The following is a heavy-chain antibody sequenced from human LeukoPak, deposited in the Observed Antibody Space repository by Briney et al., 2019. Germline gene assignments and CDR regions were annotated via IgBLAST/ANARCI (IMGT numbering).Heavy chain of an antibody. CDR2: IWYDGSKK. Sequence: GGSLRLSCAASGFTFSTYGVHWVRQPPGKGLEWVAVIWYDGSKKYYADSVKGRFTISRDNSKNTLYLQINSLRDEDTAVYYCARDLEIGSSSYYFDYWGQGTLVTVSS. J-gene: IGHJ4*02. D-gene: IGHD3-3*01. CDR1: GFTFSTYG. V-gene: IGHV3-33*01. CDR3: ARDLEIGSSSYYFDY.